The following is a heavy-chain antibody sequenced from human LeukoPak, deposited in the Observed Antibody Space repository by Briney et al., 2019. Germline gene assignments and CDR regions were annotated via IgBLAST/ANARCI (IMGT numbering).Heavy chain of an antibody. Sequence: GASVKVSCKASGGTFSSYAISWVRQAPGQGLEWMGGIIPIFGTANYAQKFQGRVTITADESTSTAYMELSSLRSEDTAVYYCARDQGYCGGDCYSTFEYWGQGTLVTVSS. J-gene: IGHJ4*02. CDR1: GGTFSSYA. V-gene: IGHV1-69*13. D-gene: IGHD2-21*02. CDR2: IIPIFGTA. CDR3: ARDQGYCGGDCYSTFEY.